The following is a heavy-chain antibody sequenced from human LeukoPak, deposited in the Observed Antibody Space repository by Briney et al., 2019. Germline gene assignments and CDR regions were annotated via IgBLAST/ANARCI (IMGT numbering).Heavy chain of an antibody. Sequence: PGGSLRLSCAASGFTFSSYSMNWVRQAQGKGLEWVSSISSSSSYIYYADSVKGRFTISRDNAKNSLYLQMNSLRAEDTAVYYCAASAVDTAMDYFDYWGQGTLVTVSS. J-gene: IGHJ4*02. CDR3: AASAVDTAMDYFDY. V-gene: IGHV3-21*01. D-gene: IGHD5-18*01. CDR1: GFTFSSYS. CDR2: ISSSSSYI.